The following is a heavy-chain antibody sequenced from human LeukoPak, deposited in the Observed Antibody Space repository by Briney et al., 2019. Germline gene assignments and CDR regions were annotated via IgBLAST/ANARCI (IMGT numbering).Heavy chain of an antibody. CDR1: DDSISSFY. CDR2: IYYSGST. D-gene: IGHD3-10*01. CDR3: ARSPITRGVTWYFDL. V-gene: IGHV4-59*01. Sequence: SETLSLTCTVSDDSISSFYWSWIRQPPGKGLEWIGYIYYSGSTNYNPSLKSRVTISLDTSKNQFSLKLRSVTAADTAVYYCARSPITRGVTWYFDLWGRGTLVTVSS. J-gene: IGHJ2*01.